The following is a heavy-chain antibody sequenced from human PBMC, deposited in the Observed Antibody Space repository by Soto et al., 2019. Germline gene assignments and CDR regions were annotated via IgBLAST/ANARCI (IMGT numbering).Heavy chain of an antibody. Sequence: SVKVSCKASGGTFSSYAISWVRQAPGQGLAWMGGIIPIFGTANYAQKFQGRVTITADESTSTAYMELSSLRSEDTAVYYCARDIRDIVVVPAAIGWFDPWGQGTLVTVSS. J-gene: IGHJ5*02. CDR2: IIPIFGTA. CDR3: ARDIRDIVVVPAAIGWFDP. V-gene: IGHV1-69*13. CDR1: GGTFSSYA. D-gene: IGHD2-2*02.